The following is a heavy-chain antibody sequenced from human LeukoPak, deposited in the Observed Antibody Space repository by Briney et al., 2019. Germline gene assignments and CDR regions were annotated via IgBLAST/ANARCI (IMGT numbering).Heavy chain of an antibody. CDR3: ARDYGGGPYCGGDCYFDY. D-gene: IGHD2-21*02. V-gene: IGHV1-18*04. Sequence: GASVKVSCKASGYTFTSYGISWVRQAPGQGLEWMGWISAYNGNTNYAQKLQGRVTMTTDTSTSTAYMELRSLRSDDTAVYYCARDYGGGPYCGGDCYFDYWGQGTLVTVSS. J-gene: IGHJ4*02. CDR2: ISAYNGNT. CDR1: GYTFTSYG.